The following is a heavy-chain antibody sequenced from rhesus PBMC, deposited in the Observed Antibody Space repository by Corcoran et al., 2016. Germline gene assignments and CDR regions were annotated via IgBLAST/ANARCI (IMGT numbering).Heavy chain of an antibody. CDR3: ARGDDTAGTVSSLDV. V-gene: IGHV4S9*01. CDR2: IYGNSAST. CDR1: GGPISDYYY. D-gene: IGHD5-24*01. Sequence: QVQLQESGPGLVKPSETLSLTCAVAGGPISDYYYWNWIRQPPGKGLEWIGNIYGNSASTYYNPSLKSRGTISKGPSKNQFFLKLSSVTAADTAVYYCARGDDTAGTVSSLDVWGRGVLVTVSS. J-gene: IGHJ5-2*02.